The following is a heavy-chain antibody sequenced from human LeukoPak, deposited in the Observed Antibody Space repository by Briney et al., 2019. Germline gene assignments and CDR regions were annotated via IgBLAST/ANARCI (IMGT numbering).Heavy chain of an antibody. CDR1: GFTVSSGY. V-gene: IGHV3-53*01. CDR2: IYSGGSGST. D-gene: IGHD2-2*01. J-gene: IGHJ4*02. CDR3: AHRKATSWAHDY. Sequence: GGSLRLSCAASGFTVSSGYMSWVRQAPGKGLEWVSVIYSGGSGSTYYADSVKGRFTISRDNSKNTLNLQMNSLRAEDTAVYYCAHRKATSWAHDYWGQGTLVTVSS.